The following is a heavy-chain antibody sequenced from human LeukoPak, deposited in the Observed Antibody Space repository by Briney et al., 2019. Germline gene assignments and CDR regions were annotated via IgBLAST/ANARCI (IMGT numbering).Heavy chain of an antibody. D-gene: IGHD2-2*02. CDR2: IYYSGST. Sequence: SETLSLTCTVSGGSISDYHWSWIRQPPGKGLEWIGNIYYSGSTNYNPSLKSRVAISVDTSKNQFSLKLSSVTAADTAVYYCARCCSSTSRYRYWGQGTLVTVSS. V-gene: IGHV4-59*01. CDR3: ARCCSSTSRYRY. CDR1: GGSISDYH. J-gene: IGHJ4*02.